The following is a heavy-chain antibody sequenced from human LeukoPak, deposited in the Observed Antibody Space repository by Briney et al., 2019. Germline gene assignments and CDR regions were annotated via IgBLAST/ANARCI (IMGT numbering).Heavy chain of an antibody. CDR1: GGTFISYA. V-gene: IGHV1-69*13. J-gene: IGHJ4*02. CDR3: ARGKYASSGWYEQPLFDY. CDR2: IIPIFGSA. D-gene: IGHD6-19*01. Sequence: SVKVSCKASGGTFISYAISWVRQAPGQGLEWMGGIIPIFGSANYAQKFQGRVTITADESTSTAHMELSSLRSEDTAVYYCARGKYASSGWYEQPLFDYWGQGTLVTVSS.